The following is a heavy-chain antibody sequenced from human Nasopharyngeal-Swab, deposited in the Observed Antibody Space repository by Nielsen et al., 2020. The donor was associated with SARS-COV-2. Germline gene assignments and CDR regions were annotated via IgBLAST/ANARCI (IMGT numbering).Heavy chain of an antibody. Sequence: GGSLRLSCAASGFTFSSYAMSWVRQAPGKGLEWVSAISGSGGSTYYADSVKGRFTISRDNSKNTLYLQMNSLIAEDTSFSYCAKYTALSLAFYIWGQFTMVTVSS. CDR2: ISGSGGST. D-gene: IGHD2-2*02. CDR3: AKYTALSLAFYI. J-gene: IGHJ3*02. CDR1: GFTFSSYA. V-gene: IGHV3-23*01.